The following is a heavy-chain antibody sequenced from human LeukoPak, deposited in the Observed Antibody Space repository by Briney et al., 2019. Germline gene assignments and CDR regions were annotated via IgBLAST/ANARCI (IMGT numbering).Heavy chain of an antibody. CDR1: GYTFTNYS. CDR2: IWSYKGNP. Sequence: ASVKVSCKASGYTFTNYSLTWVRQAPGQGLEWMGWIWSYKGNPAYAQKFQGRLTLTTDTSTNTAYMELRALTSDDTALYFCARGDTVSLTRDSHITLGFDIWGQGTMVTVSS. D-gene: IGHD5/OR15-5a*01. V-gene: IGHV1-18*01. CDR3: ARGDTVSLTRDSHITLGFDI. J-gene: IGHJ3*02.